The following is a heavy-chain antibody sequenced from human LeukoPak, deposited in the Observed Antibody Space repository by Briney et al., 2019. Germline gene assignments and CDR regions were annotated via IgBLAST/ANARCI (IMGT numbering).Heavy chain of an antibody. CDR1: GVSISSYY. V-gene: IGHV4-59*08. CDR3: ARLRIAANWFDP. CDR2: IYYSGST. D-gene: IGHD6-6*01. Sequence: SETLSLTCSVSGVSISSYYWSWIRQPPGKGLEWIGYIYYSGSTNYNPSLKSRVTISVDTSKNQFSLKLSSVTAADTAVYYCARLRIAANWFDPWGQGTLVTVSS. J-gene: IGHJ5*02.